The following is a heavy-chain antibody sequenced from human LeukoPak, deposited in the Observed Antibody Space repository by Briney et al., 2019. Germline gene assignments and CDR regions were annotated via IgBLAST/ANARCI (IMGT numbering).Heavy chain of an antibody. V-gene: IGHV4-61*10. CDR3: ARQEVGYNPIDY. CDR2: IYYSGST. J-gene: IGHJ4*02. CDR1: GGSISSGSYY. Sequence: SETLSHTCTVSGGSISSGSYYWSWIRQPAGKGLEWIGYIYYSGSTNYNPSLKSRVTISVDTSKNQFSLKLSSVTAADTAVYYCARQEVGYNPIDYWGQGTLVTVSS. D-gene: IGHD5-24*01.